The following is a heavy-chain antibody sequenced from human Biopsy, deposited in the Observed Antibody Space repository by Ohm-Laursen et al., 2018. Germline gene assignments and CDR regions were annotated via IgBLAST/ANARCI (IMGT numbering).Heavy chain of an antibody. Sequence: TLSLTCSVSGYSISTYYWSWIRQPPGKGLEWIGYIYYSGSTNYNPSLKSRVTISVDMSKNQFSLKLTSVAAADTAVYYCARHRGGMPSSGNWFDHWGQGTLVTVSS. CDR2: IYYSGST. J-gene: IGHJ5*02. V-gene: IGHV4-59*08. D-gene: IGHD2-2*01. CDR3: ARHRGGMPSSGNWFDH. CDR1: GYSISTYY.